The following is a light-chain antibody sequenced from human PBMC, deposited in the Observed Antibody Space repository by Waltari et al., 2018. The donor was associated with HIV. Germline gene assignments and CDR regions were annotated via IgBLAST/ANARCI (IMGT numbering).Light chain of an antibody. J-gene: IGKJ3*01. V-gene: IGKV3-15*01. Sequence: EAVMTQSPATLSVSPGERATLPCKASQSVSINLAWYQQKPGQAPRFLIYDTSTRATGVPARFSGSGSGTEFTLTISSLQSEDFAIYYCHEYNKWPFTFGPGTKVEIK. CDR2: DTS. CDR1: QSVSIN. CDR3: HEYNKWPFT.